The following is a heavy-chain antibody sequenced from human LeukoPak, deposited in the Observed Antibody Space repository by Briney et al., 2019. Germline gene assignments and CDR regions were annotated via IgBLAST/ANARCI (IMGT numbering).Heavy chain of an antibody. CDR1: GGSFSGYY. CDR2: INRSGST. Sequence: SETLSLTCAVYGGSFSGYYWSWIRQPPGKGLEWIGEINRSGSTNYNPSLKSRVTISVDTSKNQFSLKLSSVTAADTAVYYCARGLAGVVITIGWPYYMDVWGKGTTVTVSS. V-gene: IGHV4-34*01. D-gene: IGHD3-3*01. J-gene: IGHJ6*03. CDR3: ARGLAGVVITIGWPYYMDV.